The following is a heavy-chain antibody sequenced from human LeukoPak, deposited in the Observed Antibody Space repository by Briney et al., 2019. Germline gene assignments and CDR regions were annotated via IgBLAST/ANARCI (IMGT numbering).Heavy chain of an antibody. CDR3: AREGGNCSGGSCYSGAFDI. J-gene: IGHJ3*02. V-gene: IGHV4-30-4*07. CDR1: GGSLSSGTYY. CDR2: IYNSGST. Sequence: PSETLSLTCAVSGGSLSSGTYYWPWLRQPPGTGLEWVGYIYNSGSTFHNPSLNSRVTISVDTSKNQFSLKLSSVTAADTAMYYCAREGGNCSGGSCYSGAFDIWGQGTLVTVSS. D-gene: IGHD2-15*01.